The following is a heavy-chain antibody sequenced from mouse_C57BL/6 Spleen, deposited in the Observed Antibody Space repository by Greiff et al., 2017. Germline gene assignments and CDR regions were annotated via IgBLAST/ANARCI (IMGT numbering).Heavy chain of an antibody. CDR1: GYTFTDYY. CDR3: ARGGVHYFDY. J-gene: IGHJ2*01. V-gene: IGHV1-26*01. CDR2: INPNNGGT. Sequence: VHVKQSGPELVKPGASVKISCKASGYTFTDYYMNWVKQSHGKSLEWIGDINPNNGGTSYNQKFKGKATLTVDKSSSTAYMELRSLTSEDSAVYYCARGGVHYFDYWGQGTTLTVSS.